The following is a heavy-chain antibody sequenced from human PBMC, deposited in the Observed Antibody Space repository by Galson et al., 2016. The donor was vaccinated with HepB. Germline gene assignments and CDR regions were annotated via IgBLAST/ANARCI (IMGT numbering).Heavy chain of an antibody. D-gene: IGHD3-10*01. CDR3: AKARFATPISFLVDD. J-gene: IGHJ4*02. CDR1: GSSFVGYT. CDR2: IRSAADYI. V-gene: IGHV3-21*01. Sequence: LRLSCAASGSSFVGYTMHWVRQAPGKGLEWVASIRSAADYIYYADSLKGRFTISRDNSKNTLYLEMNSLRDEDTAVYFCAKARFATPISFLVDDWGQGTLVTVSS.